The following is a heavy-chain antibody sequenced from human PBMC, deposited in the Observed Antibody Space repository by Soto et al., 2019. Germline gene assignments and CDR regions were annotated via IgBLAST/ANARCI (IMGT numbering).Heavy chain of an antibody. V-gene: IGHV1-69*05. Sequence: QVQLVQSGAEVKKPGSSVKVSCKASGGTFSSYAISWVRQAPGQGLEWMGVIIPIFGTGNYAQKLQGRVTRRTGXSXXXAXXEVSSLRAEDPAVYYGARGEGLGENDILTGRSFDPWGQGTLVAVSS. CDR2: IIPIFGTG. D-gene: IGHD3-9*01. CDR1: GGTFSSYA. CDR3: ARGEGLGENDILTGRSFDP. J-gene: IGHJ5*02.